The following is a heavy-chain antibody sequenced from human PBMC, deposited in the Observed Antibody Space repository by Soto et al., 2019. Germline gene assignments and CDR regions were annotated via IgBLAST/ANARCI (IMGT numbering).Heavy chain of an antibody. CDR3: ARGMSRFMTTPDY. V-gene: IGHV1-3*01. CDR1: GYTFTSYA. J-gene: IGHJ4*02. D-gene: IGHD4-4*01. Sequence: ASVKVSCKASGYTFTSYAMHWVRQAPGQRLEWMGWINAGNGNTKYSQKFQGRVTITRDTSASTAYMELSSLRSEDTAVYYCARGMSRFMTTPDYWGQGTLVTVSS. CDR2: INAGNGNT.